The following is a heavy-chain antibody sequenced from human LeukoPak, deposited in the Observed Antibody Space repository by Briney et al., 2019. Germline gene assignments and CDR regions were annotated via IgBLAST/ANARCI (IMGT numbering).Heavy chain of an antibody. CDR3: ARHGAGIYPNWFDP. CDR2: IYYSGST. D-gene: IGHD1-1*01. CDR1: GGSISSYY. J-gene: IGHJ5*02. Sequence: PSETLSLTCTVSGGSISSYYWSWIRQPPGKGLEWIGYIYYSGSTNYNPSLKSRVTISVDTSKNQFSLKLSSVTAADTAVYYCARHGAGIYPNWFDPWGQGTLVTVSS. V-gene: IGHV4-59*08.